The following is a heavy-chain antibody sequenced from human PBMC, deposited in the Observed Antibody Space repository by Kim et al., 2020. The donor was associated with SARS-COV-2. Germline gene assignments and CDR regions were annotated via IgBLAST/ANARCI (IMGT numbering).Heavy chain of an antibody. D-gene: IGHD1-26*01. CDR3: AAGWETPK. CDR2: IRNKINNYAT. V-gene: IGHV3-73*01. CDR1: GFTFSGSS. Sequence: GGSLRLSCTVSGFTFSGSSMYWVRQASGKGLEWVGRIRNKINNYATIYAESVKGRFTISRDDSKNTLYLQMNSLRTEDTAVYYCAAGWETPKWGQGTLVNVSS. J-gene: IGHJ1*01.